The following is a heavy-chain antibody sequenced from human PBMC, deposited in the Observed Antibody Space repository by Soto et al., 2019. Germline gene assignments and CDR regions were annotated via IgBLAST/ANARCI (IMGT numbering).Heavy chain of an antibody. CDR3: VRDWAYAFDL. J-gene: IGHJ3*01. CDR2: IQKKSRGM. V-gene: IGHV3-48*02. CDR1: GFSFSDYS. D-gene: IGHD3-16*01. Sequence: EVQLVESGGGLVQPGGSLRLSCVGSGFSFSDYSVNWVRLAPGKGLEWISYIQKKSRGMFYANSVKGRFTISRDDDKNSLYVQMNSLRDEDTAVYYCVRDWAYAFDLWGQGTMVTVSS.